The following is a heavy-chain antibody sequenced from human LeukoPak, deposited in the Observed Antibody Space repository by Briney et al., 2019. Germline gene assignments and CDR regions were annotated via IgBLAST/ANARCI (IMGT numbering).Heavy chain of an antibody. V-gene: IGHV4-59*08. Sequence: SETLSLTCAVSGGSINSHYWGWIRQPPGKGLQWIGDIYYTGKINYNPSLKSRVTITLDTSKDHLSLNLTSVLAADTAIYYCVRRDTGWNYLDYWGQGILVTVSS. CDR3: VRRDTGWNYLDY. CDR2: IYYTGKI. D-gene: IGHD6-19*01. J-gene: IGHJ4*02. CDR1: GGSINSHY.